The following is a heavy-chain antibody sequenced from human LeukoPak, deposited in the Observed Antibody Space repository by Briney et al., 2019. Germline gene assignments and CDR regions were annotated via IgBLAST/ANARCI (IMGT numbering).Heavy chain of an antibody. CDR1: GYSISSGYY. V-gene: IGHV4-38-2*02. CDR3: AGRYCSSSSCYNPYYYYMDV. D-gene: IGHD2-2*02. Sequence: SETLSLTCTVSGYSISSGYYWGWIRQPPGKGLEWIGSISHSGSTYYNPSLKSRVTVSVDTSKNQFSLKLNSVTAADTAVYYCAGRYCSSSSCYNPYYYYMDVWGKGTTVTVSS. CDR2: ISHSGST. J-gene: IGHJ6*03.